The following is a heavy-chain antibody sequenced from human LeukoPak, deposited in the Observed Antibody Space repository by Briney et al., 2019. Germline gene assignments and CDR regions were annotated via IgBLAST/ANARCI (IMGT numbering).Heavy chain of an antibody. CDR3: ARHSSMVRGVLIRDFRRRGYFQH. CDR2: LSYSGST. D-gene: IGHD3-10*01. CDR1: GGSISSSNYY. J-gene: IGHJ1*01. V-gene: IGHV4-39*01. Sequence: PSETLSLTCTVSGGSISSSNYYWGWIRQPPGKGLEWIGSLSYSGSTYYNPSLKSRATISVDTSKNQFSLKLSSVTAADTAVYYCARHSSMVRGVLIRDFRRRGYFQHWGQGTLVTVSS.